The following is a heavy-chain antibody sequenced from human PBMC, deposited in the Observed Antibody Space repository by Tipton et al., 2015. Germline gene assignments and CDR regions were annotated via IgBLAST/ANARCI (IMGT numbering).Heavy chain of an antibody. CDR1: AYSISTDYY. CDR2: ISHSGST. J-gene: IGHJ4*02. V-gene: IGHV4-38-2*01. D-gene: IGHD3-9*01. Sequence: LSCAVSAYSISTDYYWGWIRQPPGKGLEWIGPISHSGSTYYNPSLKSRVTISADTSKNQFSLKLTSVTAADTAVYYCACQDYDSLTRDYQTVDYWGQGTLVTVSS. CDR3: ACQDYDSLTRDYQTVDY.